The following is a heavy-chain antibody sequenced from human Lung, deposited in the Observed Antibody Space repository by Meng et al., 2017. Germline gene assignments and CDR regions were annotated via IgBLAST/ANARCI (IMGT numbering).Heavy chain of an antibody. J-gene: IGHJ5*02. CDR2: IYYSGST. CDR1: GGSLSSGGYY. CDR3: ARGSYYGSGTNWFDP. D-gene: IGHD3-10*01. Sequence: SETLSLTCTVSGGSLSSGGYYWSWIRQHPGKGLEYIGYIYYSGSTYSNPSLKSLVTISVDTSKNQFSLKLSSVTAADTAVYYCARGSYYGSGTNWFDPWGQGTLVTVSS. V-gene: IGHV4-31*01.